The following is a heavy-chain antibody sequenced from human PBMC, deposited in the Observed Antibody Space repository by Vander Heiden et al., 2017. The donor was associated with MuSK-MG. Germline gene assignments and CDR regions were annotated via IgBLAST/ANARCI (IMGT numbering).Heavy chain of an antibody. D-gene: IGHD4-17*01. Sequence: VHRLESRGILVPPGGCLRLSFPVSAFLPSSQTLSCIRQDKGKGLEWVATLDDSHRERYADAVKGRCMISRDDSKDTVLLPMYSLRAEDEAVDDCSTRLRHHFDYWGQGTLGT. CDR1: AFLPSSQT. CDR2: LDDSHRE. CDR3: STRLRHHFDY. J-gene: IGHJ4*01. V-gene: IGHV3-23*05.